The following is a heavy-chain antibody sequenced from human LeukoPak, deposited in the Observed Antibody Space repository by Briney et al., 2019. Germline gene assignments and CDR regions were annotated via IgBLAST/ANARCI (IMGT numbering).Heavy chain of an antibody. Sequence: GGSLRLSCAASGFTFSSYAMSWVRQAPGKGLEWVSYISSSGSTIYYADSVKGRFTISRDNAKNSLYLQMNSLRAEDTAVYYCARGLLRGGNPASNWFDPWGQGTLVNVSS. D-gene: IGHD4-23*01. CDR1: GFTFSSYA. CDR2: ISSSGSTI. J-gene: IGHJ5*02. CDR3: ARGLLRGGNPASNWFDP. V-gene: IGHV3-48*04.